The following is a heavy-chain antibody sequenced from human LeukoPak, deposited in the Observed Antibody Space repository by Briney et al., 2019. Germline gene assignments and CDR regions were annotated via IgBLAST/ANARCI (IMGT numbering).Heavy chain of an antibody. CDR1: GFTFSSYE. CDR2: ISSSGSTI. D-gene: IGHD6-13*01. Sequence: GGSLRLSCAASGFTFSSYEMNWARQAPGKGLEWVSYISSSGSTIYYADSVKGRFTISRDNAKNSLYLQMNSLRAEDTAVYYCARDGDYSSSGGFGDYWGQGTLVTVSS. J-gene: IGHJ4*02. CDR3: ARDGDYSSSGGFGDY. V-gene: IGHV3-48*03.